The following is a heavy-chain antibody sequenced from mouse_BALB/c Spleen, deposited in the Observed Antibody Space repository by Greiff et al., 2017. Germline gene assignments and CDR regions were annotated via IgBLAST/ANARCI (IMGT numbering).Heavy chain of an antibody. V-gene: IGHV5-12-2*01. CDR3: ARHLPDGEGLPFAY. CDR2: ISNGGGST. D-gene: IGHD2-13*01. Sequence: EVMLVESGGGLVQPGGSLKLSCAASGFTFSSYTMSWVRQTPEKRLEWVAYISNGGGSTYYPDTVKGRFTISRDNAKNTLYLQMSSLKSEDTAMYYCARHLPDGEGLPFAYWGQGTLVTVSA. CDR1: GFTFSSYT. J-gene: IGHJ3*01.